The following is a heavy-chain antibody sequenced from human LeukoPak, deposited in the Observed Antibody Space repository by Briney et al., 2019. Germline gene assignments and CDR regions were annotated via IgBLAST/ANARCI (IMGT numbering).Heavy chain of an antibody. V-gene: IGHV1-69*06. CDR3: ARAPESVGEYSSGWNNWFDP. Sequence: SVKVSCKASGGTFSSYAISWVRQAPGQGLEWMGGIIPIFGTANYAQKFQGRVTLTADKSTSTAYMELRRLRSEDTAVYYCARAPESVGEYSSGWNNWFDPWGQGTLVTVSS. CDR1: GGTFSSYA. CDR2: IIPIFGTA. J-gene: IGHJ5*02. D-gene: IGHD6-19*01.